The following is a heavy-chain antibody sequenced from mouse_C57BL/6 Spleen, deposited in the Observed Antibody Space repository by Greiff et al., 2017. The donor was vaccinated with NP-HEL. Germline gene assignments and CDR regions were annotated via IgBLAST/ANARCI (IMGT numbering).Heavy chain of an antibody. CDR3: TSYTAAPYCDAKGG. V-gene: IGHV1-15*01. CDR2: IYPGTGGT. CDR1: GYTFTDYE. J-gene: IGHJ4*01. Sequence: VQLQQSGAELVRPGASVTLSCKASGYTFTDYEMHWVKQTPVHGLEWIGAIYPGTGGTSYNQKFKGKAILTADKSSSTAYMELRSLTSEDSAVYSDTSYTAAPYCDAKGGWGQGATVT.